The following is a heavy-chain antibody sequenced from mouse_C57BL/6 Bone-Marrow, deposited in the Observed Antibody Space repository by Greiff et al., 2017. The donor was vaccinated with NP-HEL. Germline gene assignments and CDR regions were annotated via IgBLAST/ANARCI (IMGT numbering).Heavy chain of an antibody. Sequence: VMLVESGPGLVAPSQSLSITCTVSGFSLTSYGVHWVRQPLGKGLEWLVVIWSDGSTTYNSALKSRLSISKDNSKSQVFLKMNSLQTDDTAMYYCARHGDYLYWYFDVWGTGTTVTVSS. CDR3: ARHGDYLYWYFDV. CDR1: GFSLTSYG. CDR2: IWSDGST. J-gene: IGHJ1*03. D-gene: IGHD2-4*01. V-gene: IGHV2-6-1*01.